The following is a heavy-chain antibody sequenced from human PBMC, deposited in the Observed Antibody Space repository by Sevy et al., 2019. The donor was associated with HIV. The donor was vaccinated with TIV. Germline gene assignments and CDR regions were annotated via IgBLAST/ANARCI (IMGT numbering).Heavy chain of an antibody. J-gene: IGHJ4*02. CDR2: IRSKAYGGTT. D-gene: IGHD2-15*01. CDR3: TRDIDSCSGGSCYPTYHY. V-gene: IGHV3-49*04. Sequence: GGSLRLSCTASGFTFGDYAMSWVRQAPGKGLEWVGFIRSKAYGGTTEYAASVKGRFTISRDDSKSIAYLQMNSLKTEDTAVYYCTRDIDSCSGGSCYPTYHYWGQGTLVTVSS. CDR1: GFTFGDYA.